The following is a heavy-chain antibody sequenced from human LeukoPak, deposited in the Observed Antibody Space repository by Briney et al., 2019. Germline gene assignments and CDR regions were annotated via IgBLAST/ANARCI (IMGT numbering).Heavy chain of an antibody. Sequence: SETLSLTCTVSGGSISSSSYYWGWIRQPPGKGLEWIGSVYYSGSTYYNPSLKSRVTISVDTSKNQFSLKLSSVTAADTAVYYCARINQNSGGDCYFYWYFDLWGRGTLVTVSS. CDR2: VYYSGST. D-gene: IGHD2-21*02. CDR3: ARINQNSGGDCYFYWYFDL. J-gene: IGHJ2*01. CDR1: GGSISSSSYY. V-gene: IGHV4-39*01.